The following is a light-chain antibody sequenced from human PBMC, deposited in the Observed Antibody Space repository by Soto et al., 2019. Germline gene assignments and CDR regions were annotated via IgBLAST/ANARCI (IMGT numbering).Light chain of an antibody. CDR1: DSNIGSNS. V-gene: IGLV1-47*02. J-gene: IGLJ1*01. CDR3: AAWDASLSACA. Sequence: QSALTQPPSASGTAGQVVTISCSGGDSNIGSNSVYWYQHLPRMAPKLLIYYNNQRPSGVPDRFSGSRSGTSASLAIVGLRSEDEAVYYCAAWDASLSACAFGNATKVTVL. CDR2: YNN.